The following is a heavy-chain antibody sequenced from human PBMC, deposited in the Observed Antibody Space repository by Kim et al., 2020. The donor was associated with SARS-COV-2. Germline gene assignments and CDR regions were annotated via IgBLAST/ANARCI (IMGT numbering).Heavy chain of an antibody. D-gene: IGHD6-13*01. CDR3: ARGAAGIFGRINEAPESYYYYCMDV. CDR1: GFTFSSYS. Sequence: GGSLRLSCAASGFTFSSYSMNWVRQAPGKGLEWVSSISSSSSYIYYADSVKGRFTISRDNAKNSLYLQMNSLRAEDTAVYYCARGAAGIFGRINEAPESYYYYCMDVWGQGTTVTVSS. J-gene: IGHJ6*02. CDR2: ISSSSSYI. V-gene: IGHV3-21*01.